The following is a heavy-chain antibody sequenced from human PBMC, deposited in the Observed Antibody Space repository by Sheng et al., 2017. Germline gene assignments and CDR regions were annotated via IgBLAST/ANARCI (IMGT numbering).Heavy chain of an antibody. Sequence: QVQLVESGGGVVQPGGSLRLSCAASGFTFSSYGMHWVRQAPGKGLEWVAFIRYDGSNKYYADSVKGRFTISRDNSKNTLYLQMNSLRAEDTAVYYCAKGEYSYGWNFDYWGQGTLVTVSS. V-gene: IGHV3-30*02. CDR2: IRYDGSNK. CDR3: AKGEYSYGWNFDY. CDR1: GFTFSSYG. D-gene: IGHD5-18*01. J-gene: IGHJ4*02.